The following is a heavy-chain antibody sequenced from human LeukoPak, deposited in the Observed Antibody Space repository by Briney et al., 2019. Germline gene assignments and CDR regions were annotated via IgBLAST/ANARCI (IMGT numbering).Heavy chain of an antibody. CDR2: ISKDGSST. J-gene: IGHJ4*02. CDR1: GFTFSSAW. D-gene: IGHD1-26*01. Sequence: PGGSLRLSCAASGFTFSSAWMNWVRQAPGKGLVWVSRISKDGSSTYYADSVKGRFTISRDDAKNTLYLQMNSLRAEDTAVYYCARDEVGVGATHDYWGQGTLVTVSS. V-gene: IGHV3-74*01. CDR3: ARDEVGVGATHDY.